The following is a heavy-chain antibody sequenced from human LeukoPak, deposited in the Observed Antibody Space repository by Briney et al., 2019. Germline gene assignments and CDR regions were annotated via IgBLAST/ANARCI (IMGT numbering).Heavy chain of an antibody. CDR2: IYTSGST. CDR3: AREILGYCSSTSCYRVGFDP. CDR1: GGSISSYY. V-gene: IGHV4-4*09. J-gene: IGHJ5*02. Sequence: SETLSLTCTVSGGSISSYYWSWIRQPPGKGLEWIGYIYTSGSTNYNPSLKSRVTMSVDTSKNQFSLKLSSVTAADTAVYYCAREILGYCSSTSCYRVGFDPWGQGTLVTVSS. D-gene: IGHD2-2*01.